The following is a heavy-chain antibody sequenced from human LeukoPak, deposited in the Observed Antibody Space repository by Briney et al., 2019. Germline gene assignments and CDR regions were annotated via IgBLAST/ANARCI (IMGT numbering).Heavy chain of an antibody. CDR1: GGSISSSSNY. D-gene: IGHD4-23*01. J-gene: IGHJ4*02. CDR3: ARESLNYGGNRILDY. Sequence: SETLSLTCTVSGGSISSSSNYWGWTRQPPGKGLEWIGSTYYSETTYYNPSLKSRVPISVDTSKTQFSLNLNSVTAADTAVYYCARESLNYGGNRILDYWGQGALVIVSS. V-gene: IGHV4-39*07. CDR2: TYYSETT.